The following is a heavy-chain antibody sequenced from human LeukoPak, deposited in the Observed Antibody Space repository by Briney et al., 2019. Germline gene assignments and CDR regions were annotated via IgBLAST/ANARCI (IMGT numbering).Heavy chain of an antibody. Sequence: PGRSLRLSCAASGFTFSSYGMHWVRQAPGKGLEWVAVIWYDGSNKYYADSVKGRFTITRDNSKNTLYLQMNSLRAEDTAVYYCARGAYYYDSSGYSLFDYWGQGTLVTVSS. J-gene: IGHJ4*02. D-gene: IGHD3-22*01. V-gene: IGHV3-33*01. CDR3: ARGAYYYDSSGYSLFDY. CDR1: GFTFSSYG. CDR2: IWYDGSNK.